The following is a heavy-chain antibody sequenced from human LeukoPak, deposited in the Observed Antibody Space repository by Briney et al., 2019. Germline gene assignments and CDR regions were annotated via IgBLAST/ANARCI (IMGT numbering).Heavy chain of an antibody. J-gene: IGHJ4*02. Sequence: ASVKVSCKASGYTFTGYYMHWVRQAPGQGLEGMGWINPNSGGKKYAQKFQGRVTMTRDTSITTVYMELSSLRSDDKAVYYCARDYYGPGSYYQLGYWGQGTLVTVSS. CDR1: GYTFTGYY. V-gene: IGHV1-2*02. D-gene: IGHD3-10*01. CDR2: INPNSGGK. CDR3: ARDYYGPGSYYQLGY.